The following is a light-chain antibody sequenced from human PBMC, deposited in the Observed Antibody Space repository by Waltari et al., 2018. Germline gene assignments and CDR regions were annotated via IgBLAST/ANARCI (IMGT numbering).Light chain of an antibody. Sequence: DIVLTQSPATLSLSPGERATLSCRASQSVSSYLAWYQQKHGQAHRLLIYDASNRATGIPARFSGSGSGTDFTLTISSLEPEDFAVYYCQQRSNWPPWTFGQGTKVEIK. CDR1: QSVSSY. CDR3: QQRSNWPPWT. CDR2: DAS. J-gene: IGKJ1*01. V-gene: IGKV3-11*01.